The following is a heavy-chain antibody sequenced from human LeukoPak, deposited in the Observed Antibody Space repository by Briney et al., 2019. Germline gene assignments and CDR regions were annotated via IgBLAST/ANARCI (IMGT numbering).Heavy chain of an antibody. CDR1: GGSFSGYY. J-gene: IGHJ4*02. CDR3: AGAGRQWLALFDY. CDR2: INHSGST. Sequence: SETLSLTCAVYGGSFSGYYWSWIRQPPGKGLEWIGEINHSGSTNYNPSLKSRVTISVDTSKNQFSLKLSSVTAADTAVYYCAGAGRQWLALFDYWGQGTLVTVSS. V-gene: IGHV4-34*01. D-gene: IGHD6-19*01.